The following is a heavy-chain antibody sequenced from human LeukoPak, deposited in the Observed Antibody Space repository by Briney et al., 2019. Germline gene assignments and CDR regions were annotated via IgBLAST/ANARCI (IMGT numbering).Heavy chain of an antibody. CDR3: VFGECSSTSCYPRRDY. CDR1: GYRFTTYG. V-gene: IGHV1-18*01. CDR2: INVYSGST. Sequence: ASVKVSCKASGYRFTTYGISWVRQAPGQGLEWMAWINVYSGSTEYKADLQGRLTEATETSTTTAYMELRSLRSDDTAVYYCVFGECSSTSCYPRRDYWGHGTLVTVSS. D-gene: IGHD2-2*01. J-gene: IGHJ4*01.